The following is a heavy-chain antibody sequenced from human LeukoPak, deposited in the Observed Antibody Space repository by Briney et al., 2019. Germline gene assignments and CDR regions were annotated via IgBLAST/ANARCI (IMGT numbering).Heavy chain of an antibody. V-gene: IGHV4-31*03. Sequence: PSQTLSLTCTVSGGSISSRDYYWTWIRQHPGKGLEWIGYIFYSGTTSYNPSLKSRVTISIDTSKNQFSLKLGSVTAADTAVYYCARGSGYSNYWGQGTLVTVSS. CDR3: ARGSGYSNY. D-gene: IGHD2-2*03. J-gene: IGHJ4*02. CDR2: IFYSGTT. CDR1: GGSISSRDYY.